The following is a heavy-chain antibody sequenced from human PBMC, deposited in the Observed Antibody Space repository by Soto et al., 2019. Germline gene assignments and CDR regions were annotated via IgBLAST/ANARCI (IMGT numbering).Heavy chain of an antibody. Sequence: PSETLSLTCTVSGESISSGGYYWSWIRHHPGKGLEWIGYIYDSESAYYNTSLKSRVTISMDTSKNQFAMRLSSVTAADTAVYFCARAFSSSSAVDLWGQGTQVTVSS. CDR1: GESISSGGYY. CDR2: IYDSESA. D-gene: IGHD6-6*01. J-gene: IGHJ5*02. CDR3: ARAFSSSSAVDL. V-gene: IGHV4-31*03.